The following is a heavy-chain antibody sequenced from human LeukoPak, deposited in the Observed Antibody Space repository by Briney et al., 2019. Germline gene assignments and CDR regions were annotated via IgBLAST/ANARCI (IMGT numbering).Heavy chain of an antibody. CDR1: GGSISSYY. J-gene: IGHJ4*02. Sequence: MTSETLSLTCTVSGGSISSYYWSWIRQPPGKGLEWIGYIYYSGSTNYNPSLRSRVTISVDTSKNQFSLKLSSVTAADTAVYYCARDRAGAYFDYWGQGTLVTVSS. CDR3: ARDRAGAYFDY. D-gene: IGHD1-14*01. CDR2: IYYSGST. V-gene: IGHV4-59*01.